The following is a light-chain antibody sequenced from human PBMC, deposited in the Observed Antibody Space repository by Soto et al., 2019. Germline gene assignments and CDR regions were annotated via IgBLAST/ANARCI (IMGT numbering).Light chain of an antibody. Sequence: DIVLTQSPATLSLSPGERATLSCRASQSVSSYLAWYQQKPGQAPRLLIYAASNWATGIPARFSGSGSGTDFTLTISSLEPEDFAVYYCQQRSSSPLSFGGGTKVEIK. CDR3: QQRSSSPLS. CDR1: QSVSSY. CDR2: AAS. V-gene: IGKV3-11*01. J-gene: IGKJ4*01.